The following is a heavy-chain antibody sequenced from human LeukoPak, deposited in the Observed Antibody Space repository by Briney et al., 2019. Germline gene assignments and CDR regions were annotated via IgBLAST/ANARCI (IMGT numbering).Heavy chain of an antibody. CDR1: GGSISSYY. Sequence: SETLSLTCTVSGGSISSYYWSWIRQPPGKGLEWIGYIYYSGGTNYNPSLKSRVTISVDTSKNQFSLKLSSVTAADTAVYYCARARGSYLFDYWGQGTLVTVSS. CDR3: ARARGSYLFDY. D-gene: IGHD1-26*01. V-gene: IGHV4-59*01. J-gene: IGHJ4*02. CDR2: IYYSGGT.